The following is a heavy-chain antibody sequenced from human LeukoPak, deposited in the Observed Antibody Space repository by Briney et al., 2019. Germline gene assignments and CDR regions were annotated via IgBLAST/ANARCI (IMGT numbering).Heavy chain of an antibody. V-gene: IGHV4-39*01. Sequence: SETLSLTCTVSGGSITSSGNYWGWIRQPPGKGLEWIGSIYYSGSTLYNPSLKSRVTISVDTSENQFSLKLTSVTAADTAVYYCASNHTDIVVVTGGWFDPWGQGTLVTVSS. D-gene: IGHD2-21*02. J-gene: IGHJ5*02. CDR3: ASNHTDIVVVTGGWFDP. CDR1: GGSITSSGNY. CDR2: IYYSGST.